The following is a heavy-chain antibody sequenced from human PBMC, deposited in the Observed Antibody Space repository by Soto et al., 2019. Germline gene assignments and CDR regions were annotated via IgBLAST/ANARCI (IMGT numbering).Heavy chain of an antibody. CDR2: ISYDGSNK. D-gene: IGHD3-22*01. CDR3: ARDRTYYYDSSGYYSSENWFDP. V-gene: IGHV3-30-3*01. J-gene: IGHJ5*02. CDR1: GFTFSSYA. Sequence: ESGGGVVQPGRSLRLSCAASGFTFSSYAMHWVRQAPGKGLEWVAVISYDGSNKYYADSVKGRFTISRDNSKNTLYLQMNSLRAEDTAVYYCARDRTYYYDSSGYYSSENWFDPWGQGTLVTVSS.